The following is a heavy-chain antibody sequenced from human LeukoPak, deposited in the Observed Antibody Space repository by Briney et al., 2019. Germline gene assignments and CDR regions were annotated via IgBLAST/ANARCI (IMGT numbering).Heavy chain of an antibody. V-gene: IGHV3-21*04. CDR3: AKAPIRVVRGVIFDY. D-gene: IGHD3-10*01. CDR2: ISSSSSYI. CDR1: GFTFSSYS. Sequence: GGSLRLSCAASGFTFSSYSMNWVRQAPGKGLEWVSSISSSSSYIYYADSVKGRFTISRDNAKNSLYLQMNSLRAEDTAVYYCAKAPIRVVRGVIFDYWGQGTLVTVSS. J-gene: IGHJ4*02.